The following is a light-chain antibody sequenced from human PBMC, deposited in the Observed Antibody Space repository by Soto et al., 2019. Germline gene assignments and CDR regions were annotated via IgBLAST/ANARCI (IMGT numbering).Light chain of an antibody. Sequence: IVLTQSPGTLSLSPGERATLSCSASQSITSNYLAWYQQKPGPAPRLLIYGASSRATGIPDRFSGSGSGTDFTLTIRRLEPEDFAVYYCQQYGSSRTFGRGTKVDIK. V-gene: IGKV3-20*01. CDR2: GAS. CDR3: QQYGSSRT. J-gene: IGKJ1*01. CDR1: QSITSNY.